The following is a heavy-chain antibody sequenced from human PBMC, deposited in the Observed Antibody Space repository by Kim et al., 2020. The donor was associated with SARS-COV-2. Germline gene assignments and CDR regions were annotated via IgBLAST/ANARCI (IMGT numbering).Heavy chain of an antibody. CDR3: AKDREAAKYSSSSPSDF. V-gene: IGHV3-23*01. CDR2: ISGGGSST. CDR1: GFTFSSYA. Sequence: GGSLRLSCAASGFTFSSYAMSWVRQAPGKGLEWVSAISGGGSSTYYADSVKGRFTISRDKSKNTLYLQMNSLRAEDTAVYYCAKDREAAKYSSSSPSDFWGQGTMVTVSS. D-gene: IGHD6-13*01. J-gene: IGHJ4*02.